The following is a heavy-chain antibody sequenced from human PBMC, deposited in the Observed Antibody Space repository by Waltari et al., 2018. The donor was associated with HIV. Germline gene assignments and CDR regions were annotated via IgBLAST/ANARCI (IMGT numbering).Heavy chain of an antibody. CDR2: LYCPTPGTDR. CDR1: GFNVSSDY. D-gene: IGHD4-17*01. V-gene: IGHV3-53*03. J-gene: IGHJ5*02. CDR3: VRGSLMTTAAP. Sequence: EVQLVESGGGLFRPGGSLRLSCAVSGFNVSSDYMTWVRQPPGKGLECVSTLYCPTPGTDRFYAPSVKGRFTISRDNSENTLYLQMSGLRAEDTAIYYCVRGSLMTTAAPWGQGTLVTVSS.